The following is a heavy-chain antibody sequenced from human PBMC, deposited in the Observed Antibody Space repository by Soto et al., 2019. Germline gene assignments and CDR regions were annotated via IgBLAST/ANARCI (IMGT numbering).Heavy chain of an antibody. Sequence: SETLSLTCTLSGSSISSGGYYWSWIRQHPGKGLEWTGYIYYSGSTYYNPSLKSRVTISVYTSKNQFALKLNSVTAADTAVYYCARGRLGLYYGMEVWGQGATVTVS. D-gene: IGHD6-25*01. J-gene: IGHJ6*02. V-gene: IGHV4-31*03. CDR3: ARGRLGLYYGMEV. CDR1: GSSISSGGYY. CDR2: IYYSGST.